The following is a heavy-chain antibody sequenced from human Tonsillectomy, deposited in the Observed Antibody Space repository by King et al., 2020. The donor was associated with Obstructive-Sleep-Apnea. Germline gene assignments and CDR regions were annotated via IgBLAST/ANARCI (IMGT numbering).Heavy chain of an antibody. D-gene: IGHD4-17*01. Sequence: VQLVESGGGVVQPGRSLRLSCAASGFTFSSYGMHWVRQAPGKGLEWVAFIRYDGSNKYYADSVKGRFTISRDNSKNTLYLQMNSLRAEDTAVYYCAKDGGDDYGDRAPDYWGQGTLVTVSS. V-gene: IGHV3-30*02. CDR2: IRYDGSNK. CDR1: GFTFSSYG. CDR3: AKDGGDDYGDRAPDY. J-gene: IGHJ4*02.